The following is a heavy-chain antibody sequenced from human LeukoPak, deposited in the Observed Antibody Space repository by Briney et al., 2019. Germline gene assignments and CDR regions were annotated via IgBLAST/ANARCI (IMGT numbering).Heavy chain of an antibody. Sequence: GGSLRLSCAASGFSFSTYLMHWVRQVPGRGLVWVSRINEDGTTITYADSVKGRFTISRDDAKNTLYLQMNSLRADDTAIYYCVRDFSGAVDSWGQGTLVTVSS. CDR1: GFSFSTYL. CDR2: INEDGTTI. D-gene: IGHD1-26*01. CDR3: VRDFSGAVDS. J-gene: IGHJ4*02. V-gene: IGHV3-74*01.